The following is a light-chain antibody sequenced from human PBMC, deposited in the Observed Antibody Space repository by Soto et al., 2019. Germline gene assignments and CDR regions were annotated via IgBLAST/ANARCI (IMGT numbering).Light chain of an antibody. CDR1: SSNIGTNT. CDR3: AAWDVSLVV. V-gene: IGLV1-44*01. Sequence: QSALTHPPSASGTLGQRVTISCSGSSSNIGTNTVIWYQQLPGAAPKLLIYSDNQRPSGVPDRFSGSKSGTSASLAISGLQSEDEADYYCAAWDVSLVVFGGGTKVTVL. J-gene: IGLJ2*01. CDR2: SDN.